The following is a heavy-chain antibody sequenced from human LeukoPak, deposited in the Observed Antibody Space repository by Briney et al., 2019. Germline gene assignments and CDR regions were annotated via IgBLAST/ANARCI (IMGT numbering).Heavy chain of an antibody. D-gene: IGHD6-6*01. CDR3: VRESVPAVAARRGLNY. CDR2: INPNSGGT. J-gene: IGHJ4*02. V-gene: IGHV1-2*02. CDR1: GYTFTGYY. Sequence: ASVKVSCKASGYTFTGYYMHWVRQAPGQGLEWMGWINPNSGGTNYAQKFQGRVTMTRDTSISTVYMEMSRLRSDDTAVYYCVRESVPAVAARRGLNYWGQGTLVAVSS.